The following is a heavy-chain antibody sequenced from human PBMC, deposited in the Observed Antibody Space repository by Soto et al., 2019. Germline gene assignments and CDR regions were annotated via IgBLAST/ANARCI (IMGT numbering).Heavy chain of an antibody. Sequence: QITLNESGPTQVKPRQTLTLTCTFSGFSLTTSGVGVGWIRQSPGKAPEWLALTYWDDDKRYNPSLKSRLTITKDTSKNQVVLTMADLDPADTATYYCAHRVLRTVFGLVTTTAIYFDFWGQGTPVAVSS. V-gene: IGHV2-5*02. J-gene: IGHJ4*02. D-gene: IGHD3-3*01. CDR2: TYWDDDK. CDR1: GFSLTTSGVG. CDR3: AHRVLRTVFGLVTTTAIYFDF.